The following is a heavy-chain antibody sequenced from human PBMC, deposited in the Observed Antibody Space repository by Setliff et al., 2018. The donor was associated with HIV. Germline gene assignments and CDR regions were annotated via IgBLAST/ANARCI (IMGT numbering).Heavy chain of an antibody. CDR1: GYSFTIYW. D-gene: IGHD4-17*01. CDR3: ATWTRAETSENFQH. CDR2: IYPGDSDT. V-gene: IGHV5-51*01. J-gene: IGHJ1*01. Sequence: HGESLKISCKASGYSFTIYWIGWVRQMPGKGLEWMGVIYPGDSDTRYSPSFQGQVTISADKSITTAYVQWSSLKASDTAMYYCATWTRAETSENFQHWGQGTLVTVSS.